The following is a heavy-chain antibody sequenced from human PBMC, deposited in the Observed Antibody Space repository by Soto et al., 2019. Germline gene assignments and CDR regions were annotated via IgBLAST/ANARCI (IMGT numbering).Heavy chain of an antibody. Sequence: QEHLVQSGAEVKSPGASVKVSCKAAGYTFTGYNIHWVRQAPGQGLEWMGWINPNTGGANIAQKFQGWVTLTRDNSITTTYKEVNRLTSNDTAVYYCARDYYYGSASYGLEIWGQGTMVTVAS. V-gene: IGHV1-2*04. D-gene: IGHD3-10*01. CDR2: INPNTGGA. CDR1: GYTFTGYN. J-gene: IGHJ3*01. CDR3: ARDYYYGSASYGLEI.